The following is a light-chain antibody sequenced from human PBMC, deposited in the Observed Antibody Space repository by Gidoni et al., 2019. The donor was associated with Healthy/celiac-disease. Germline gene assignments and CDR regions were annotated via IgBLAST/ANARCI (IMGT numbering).Light chain of an antibody. J-gene: IGKJ1*01. CDR3: QQSYSTLWT. CDR1: QSISSY. Sequence: IQFTYSPSSLSASVGDRVTITCRASQSISSYLNWYQQKPGKAPKLLIYAASSLQSGVPSRFSGSGSGTDFTLTISSLQPEDFATYYCQQSYSTLWTFGQXTKVEIK. V-gene: IGKV1-39*01. CDR2: AAS.